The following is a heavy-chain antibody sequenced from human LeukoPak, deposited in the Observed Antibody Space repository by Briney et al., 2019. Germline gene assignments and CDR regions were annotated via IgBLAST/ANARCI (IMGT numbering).Heavy chain of an antibody. D-gene: IGHD3-10*01. J-gene: IGHJ3*02. CDR1: GFTFSSYS. V-gene: IGHV3-21*01. CDR2: ISSRSSYI. Sequence: NPGGSLRLSCAASGFTFSSYSMNWVRQAPGKGLEWVSSISSRSSYIYYADSVKGRFTISRDNAKNSLYLQMNSLRAEDTAVYYCARGAFDIWGQGTMVTVSS. CDR3: ARGAFDI.